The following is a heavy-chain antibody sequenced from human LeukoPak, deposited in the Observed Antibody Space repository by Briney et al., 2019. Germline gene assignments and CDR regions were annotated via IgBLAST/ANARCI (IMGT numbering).Heavy chain of an antibody. CDR1: GGTFSSYA. CDR2: IIPIFGTA. V-gene: IGHV1-69*01. Sequence: ASVKVSCKASGGTFSSYAISWVRQAPGQGLEWMGGIIPIFGTANYAQKFQGRVTITADESTSTAYMELSSLRSEATAVYYCASSGSSSSEYYYYYMDVWGKGTTVTVSS. D-gene: IGHD6-6*01. J-gene: IGHJ6*03. CDR3: ASSGSSSSEYYYYYMDV.